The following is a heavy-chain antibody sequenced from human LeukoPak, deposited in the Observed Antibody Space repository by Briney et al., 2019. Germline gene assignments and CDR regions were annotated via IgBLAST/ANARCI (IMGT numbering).Heavy chain of an antibody. CDR3: ASSGRGSGVNY. Sequence: VASVKVSCKASGGTFSSYAISWVRQAPGQGLEWMGWINPNSGGTNYAQKFQGRVTMTRDTSISTAYMELSRLRSDDTAVYYCASSGRGSGVNYWGQGTLVTVSS. J-gene: IGHJ4*02. CDR2: INPNSGGT. D-gene: IGHD2-15*01. V-gene: IGHV1-2*02. CDR1: GGTFSSYA.